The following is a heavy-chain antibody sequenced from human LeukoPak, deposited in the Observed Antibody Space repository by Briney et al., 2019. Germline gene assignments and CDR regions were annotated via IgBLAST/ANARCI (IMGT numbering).Heavy chain of an antibody. V-gene: IGHV3-7*01. CDR3: ARENSGGSAFDY. CDR1: EFTFSIYW. J-gene: IGHJ4*02. CDR2: INQGGSEK. Sequence: PGGSLRLSCAASEFTFSIYWMSWVRQAPGKGLEWVANINQGGSEKYYVDSVKGRFTISRDNAKNSVYLQMNNLRADDTAVYYCARENSGGSAFDYWGQGTLVTVSS. D-gene: IGHD3-16*01.